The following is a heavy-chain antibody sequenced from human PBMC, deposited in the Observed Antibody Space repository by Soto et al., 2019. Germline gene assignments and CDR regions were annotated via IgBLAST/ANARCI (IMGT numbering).Heavy chain of an antibody. J-gene: IGHJ3*02. D-gene: IGHD3-9*01. V-gene: IGHV4-34*01. CDR1: GGSFSGYY. CDR3: ARGLDWFAFDI. Sequence: SETLSLTCAVYGGSFSGYYWSWIRQPPGKGLEWIGEINHSGSTNYNPSLKSRVTISVDTSKNQFSLKLSSVTAADTAVYCCARGLDWFAFDIWGQGTMVTVSS. CDR2: INHSGST.